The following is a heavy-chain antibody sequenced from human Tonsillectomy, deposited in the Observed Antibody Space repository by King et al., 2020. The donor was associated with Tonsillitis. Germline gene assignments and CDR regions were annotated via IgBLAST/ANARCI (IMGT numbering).Heavy chain of an antibody. CDR2: ISTGGITI. CDR3: ARDTARGATAVAGTPFDI. V-gene: IGHV3-48*01. Sequence: VQLVESGGGLVQPGGSLRLSCAASGFTFSSYSMNWVRQAPGKGLEWISYISTGGITIYYADSVKGRFTFSRDNDRSSLYLQMNSLRAEDTAIYYCARDTARGATAVAGTPFDIWGQGTEVTVSS. CDR1: GFTFSSYS. J-gene: IGHJ3*02. D-gene: IGHD6-19*01.